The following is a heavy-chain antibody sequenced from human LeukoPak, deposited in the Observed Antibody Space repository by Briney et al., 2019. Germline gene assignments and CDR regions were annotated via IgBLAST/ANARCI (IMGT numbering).Heavy chain of an antibody. Sequence: GGSLTLSCISCGCIHSNYPLSGVRPAASRGVAGLALLGCTGYSGTTKYAASVRGRFTISRDDSKSIAYLRMNSLKTEDTAVYYCTTRLLYYGSGGDDYVIWGQGTMVTVSS. J-gene: IGHJ3*02. CDR2: LGCTGYSGTT. D-gene: IGHD3-10*01. CDR1: GCIHSNYP. V-gene: IGHV3-49*04. CDR3: TTRLLYYGSGGDDYVI.